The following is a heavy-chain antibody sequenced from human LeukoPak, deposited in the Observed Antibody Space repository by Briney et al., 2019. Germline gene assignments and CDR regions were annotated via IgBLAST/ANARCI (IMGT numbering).Heavy chain of an antibody. J-gene: IGHJ5*02. CDR3: ARGTEYGWLDP. V-gene: IGHV3-21*01. CDR2: ISSSSDYI. Sequence: GGSLRLSCAASRFTISSDSMNWVRQAPGKGLEWVSSISSSSDYIYYADSVKGRFTISRDNARNSLYLQMNSLRVEDTAVYYCARGTEYGWLDPWGQGTLVTVS. D-gene: IGHD2/OR15-2a*01. CDR1: RFTISSDS.